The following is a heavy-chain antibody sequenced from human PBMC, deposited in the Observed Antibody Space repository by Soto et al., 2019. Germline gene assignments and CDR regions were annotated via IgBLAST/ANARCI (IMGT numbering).Heavy chain of an antibody. CDR3: ARGRVGATVSPGSFYYYGMAV. CDR1: GYTFTSYA. V-gene: IGHV1-3*01. Sequence: ASVKVSCKASGYTFTSYAMHWVRQAPGQRLEWMGWINDGNGNTKYSQKFQGRGTITRDTPASTAYMELSSLRSEDTAVYYCARGRVGATVSPGSFYYYGMAVWGQGTT. CDR2: INDGNGNT. J-gene: IGHJ6*02. D-gene: IGHD1-26*01.